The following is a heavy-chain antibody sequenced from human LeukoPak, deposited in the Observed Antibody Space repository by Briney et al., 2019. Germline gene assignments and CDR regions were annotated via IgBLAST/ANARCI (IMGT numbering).Heavy chain of an antibody. V-gene: IGHV4-4*07. Sequence: PSETLCLTCTASGGSISSYYWSWIRQPAGKGLEWIGRIYTSGSTNYNPSLKSRVTMSVDTSKNQFSLKLSSVTAADTAVYYCARGFYDSSAVGFDYWGQGTLVTVSS. D-gene: IGHD3-22*01. CDR2: IYTSGST. CDR3: ARGFYDSSAVGFDY. J-gene: IGHJ4*02. CDR1: GGSISSYY.